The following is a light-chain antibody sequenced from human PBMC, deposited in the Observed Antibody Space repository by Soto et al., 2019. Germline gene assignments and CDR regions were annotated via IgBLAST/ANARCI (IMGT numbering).Light chain of an antibody. CDR2: DAS. Sequence: ETVMTQSPATLSVSPGERATLSCRASQSIRSTLAWFQQKPGQAPRLLIYDASKRATGIPARFSGSGSGTDFTLTISRLEPEDFAVYYCQQYVSSPRTFGQGTKVDIK. CDR1: QSIRST. V-gene: IGKV3-15*01. CDR3: QQYVSSPRT. J-gene: IGKJ1*01.